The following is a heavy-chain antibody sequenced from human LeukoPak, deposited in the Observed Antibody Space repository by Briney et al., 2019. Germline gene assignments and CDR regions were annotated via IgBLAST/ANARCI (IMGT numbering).Heavy chain of an antibody. J-gene: IGHJ4*02. Sequence: SVKVSCKASGGTFSSYAISWVRQAPGQGLEWLGGIIPIFGTANYEQKFQGRVTITTDESTSPAYMELSSLRSEDTAVYYCARVVAATVPGRAYFDYWGQGTLVTVSS. CDR1: GGTFSSYA. CDR2: IIPIFGTA. CDR3: ARVVAATVPGRAYFDY. V-gene: IGHV1-69*05. D-gene: IGHD2-15*01.